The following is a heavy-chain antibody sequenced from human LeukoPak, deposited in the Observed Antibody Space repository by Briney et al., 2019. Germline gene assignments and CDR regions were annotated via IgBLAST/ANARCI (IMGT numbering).Heavy chain of an antibody. D-gene: IGHD5-12*01. Sequence: GASVKSSCKASGYTFTSYYMHWVRQAPGQGLEWMGIINPSGGSTSYAQKFQGRVTMTRDTSTSTVYMELSSLRSEDTAVYYCARELRGTSSGYDLGDYWGQGTLVTVSS. J-gene: IGHJ4*02. CDR1: GYTFTSYY. CDR2: INPSGGST. V-gene: IGHV1-46*01. CDR3: ARELRGTSSGYDLGDY.